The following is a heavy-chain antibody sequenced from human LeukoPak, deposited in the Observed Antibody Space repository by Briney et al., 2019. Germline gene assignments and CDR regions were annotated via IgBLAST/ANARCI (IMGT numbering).Heavy chain of an antibody. V-gene: IGHV1-24*01. CDR3: ATRGEIPGLYYFDY. CDR1: GYTLTELS. CDR2: FDPEDGET. D-gene: IGHD1-14*01. J-gene: IGHJ4*02. Sequence: ASVKVSCKVSGYTLTELSMHWVRQAPGKGLEWMGGFDPEDGETIYAQKFRGRVTMTEDTSTDTAYMELSSLRSEDTAVYYCATRGEIPGLYYFDYWGQGTLVTVSS.